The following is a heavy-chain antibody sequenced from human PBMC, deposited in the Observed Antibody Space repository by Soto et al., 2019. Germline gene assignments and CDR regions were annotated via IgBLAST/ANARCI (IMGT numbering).Heavy chain of an antibody. Sequence: ASVKVSCKASGYTFTSYDINWVRQATGQGLEWMGWMNPNSGNTGYAQKFQGRVTMTRNTSISTAYMELSSLRSEDTAVYYCAVAKYSRRWHDPGNYFDYWCQGILVTVS. CDR3: AVAKYSRRWHDPGNYFDY. CDR1: GYTFTSYD. CDR2: MNPNSGNT. V-gene: IGHV1-8*01. J-gene: IGHJ4*02. D-gene: IGHD6-13*01.